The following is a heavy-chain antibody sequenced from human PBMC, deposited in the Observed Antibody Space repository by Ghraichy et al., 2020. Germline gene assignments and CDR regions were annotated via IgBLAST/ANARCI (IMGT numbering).Heavy chain of an antibody. D-gene: IGHD4-23*01. J-gene: IGHJ4*02. CDR2: IIPIFGTA. CDR1: GGTFSSYA. V-gene: IGHV1-69*13. Sequence: SVKVSCKASGGTFSSYAISWVRQAPGQGLEWMGGIIPIFGTANYAQKFQGRVTITADESTSTAYMELSSLRSEDTAVYYCAREGERWGLYGGNGMAFTFDYWGQGTLVTVSS. CDR3: AREGERWGLYGGNGMAFTFDY.